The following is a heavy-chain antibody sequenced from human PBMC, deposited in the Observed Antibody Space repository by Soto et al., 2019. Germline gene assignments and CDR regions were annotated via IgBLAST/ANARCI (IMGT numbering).Heavy chain of an antibody. CDR3: AASSPIAAPYYYYYYMDV. CDR1: GGSISSYY. V-gene: IGHV4-59*08. D-gene: IGHD6-6*01. Sequence: NPSETLSLTCTVSGGSISSYYWSWIRQPPGKGLEWIGYIYYSGSTNYNPSLKSRVTISVDTSKNQFSLKLSTVTAADTAVYYCAASSPIAAPYYYYYYMDVWGKGTTVTVSS. CDR2: IYYSGST. J-gene: IGHJ6*03.